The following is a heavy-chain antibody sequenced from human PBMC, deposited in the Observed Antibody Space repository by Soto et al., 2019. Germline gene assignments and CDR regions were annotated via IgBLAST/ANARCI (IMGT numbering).Heavy chain of an antibody. Sequence: GGSLRRSCAASGFTFSGSAMHWVRQASGKGLEWVGRIRSKANSYATAYAASVKGRFTISRDDSKNTAYLQMNSLKTEDTAVYYCTRPYYYDSSGYYVRYYYGMDVWGQGT. CDR2: IRSKANSYAT. J-gene: IGHJ6*02. CDR1: GFTFSGSA. CDR3: TRPYYYDSSGYYVRYYYGMDV. D-gene: IGHD3-22*01. V-gene: IGHV3-73*01.